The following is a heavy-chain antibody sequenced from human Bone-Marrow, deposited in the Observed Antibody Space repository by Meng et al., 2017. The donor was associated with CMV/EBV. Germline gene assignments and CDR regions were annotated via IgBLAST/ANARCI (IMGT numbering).Heavy chain of an antibody. V-gene: IGHV3-7*01. J-gene: IGHJ5*02. CDR3: AGWGIAVAAYNWFDP. CDR2: IKQDGSEK. D-gene: IGHD6-19*01. Sequence: GESLKISCAASGFTFSSYWMSWVRQAPGKGLEWVANIKQDGSEKYYVDSVKGRFTISRDNAKNSLYLQMNSLRAEDTAAYYCAGWGIAVAAYNWFDPWGQGTLVTVSS. CDR1: GFTFSSYW.